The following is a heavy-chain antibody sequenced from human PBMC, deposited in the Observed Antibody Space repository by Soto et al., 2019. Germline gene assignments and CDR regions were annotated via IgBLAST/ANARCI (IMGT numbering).Heavy chain of an antibody. V-gene: IGHV3-23*01. CDR1: GFTFSAYA. CDR3: AKDNYYDSALDY. J-gene: IGHJ4*02. D-gene: IGHD3-22*01. Sequence: PGGSLRLSCAASGFTFSAYAMSWVRQAPGKGLERVSYISGSGDNIYYADSVKGRFTISRDIAKNTLCLQMNNLRAEDTAVYHCAKDNYYDSALDYWGQGTLVSVSS. CDR2: ISGSGDNI.